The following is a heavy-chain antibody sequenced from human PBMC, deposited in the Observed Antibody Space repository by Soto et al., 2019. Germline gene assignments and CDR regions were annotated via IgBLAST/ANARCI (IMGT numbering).Heavy chain of an antibody. CDR1: GYTFTGYY. Sequence: ASVKVSCKASGYTFTGYYMHWVRQAPGQGLEWMGIINPSGGSTSYAQKFQGRVTMTRDTSTSTVYMELSSLRSEDTAVYYCARLGSSSSDYYYYGMDVWGQGTMVTVSS. D-gene: IGHD6-6*01. J-gene: IGHJ6*02. CDR2: INPSGGST. V-gene: IGHV1-46*01. CDR3: ARLGSSSSDYYYYGMDV.